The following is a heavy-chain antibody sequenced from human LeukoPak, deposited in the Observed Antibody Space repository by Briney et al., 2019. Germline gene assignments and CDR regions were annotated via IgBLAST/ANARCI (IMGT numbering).Heavy chain of an antibody. Sequence: GRSLRLSCAASGFSFSSYGMHWVRQAPGKGLEWVAVIWYDGTNKYYADSVKGRFTISRDNSKNTLYLQMNSLRAEDTAVYYCAKPYYYDSSGYYYYYYMDVWGKGTTVTVSS. CDR1: GFSFSSYG. CDR3: AKPYYYDSSGYYYYYYMDV. J-gene: IGHJ6*03. D-gene: IGHD3-22*01. V-gene: IGHV3-33*06. CDR2: IWYDGTNK.